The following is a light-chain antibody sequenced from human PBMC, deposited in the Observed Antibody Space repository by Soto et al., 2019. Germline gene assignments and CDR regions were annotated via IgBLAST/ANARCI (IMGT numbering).Light chain of an antibody. Sequence: DIQMTQPPSSLSASPGDRVTITCRASQRTISYLNWYQQKPGKAPNLLIYAASSLQSGVPSRFSGSGSGTDFSLTISSLQPEDVAIYYCQQTYSTPYTFGQGPKLEIK. CDR1: QRTISY. CDR2: AAS. CDR3: QQTYSTPYT. J-gene: IGKJ2*01. V-gene: IGKV1-39*01.